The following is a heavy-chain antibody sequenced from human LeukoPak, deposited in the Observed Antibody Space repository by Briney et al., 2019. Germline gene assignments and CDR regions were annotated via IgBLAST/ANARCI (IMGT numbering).Heavy chain of an antibody. V-gene: IGHV3-74*01. CDR1: GFTFSSYW. Sequence: TGGSLRLSCAASGFTFSSYWMSWVRQAPGKGLVWVSRINSDGSSTSYADSVKGRFTISRDNAKNTLYLQMNSLRAEDTAVYYCARAATRVGNWFDPWGQGTLVTVSS. J-gene: IGHJ5*02. D-gene: IGHD2-15*01. CDR2: INSDGSST. CDR3: ARAATRVGNWFDP.